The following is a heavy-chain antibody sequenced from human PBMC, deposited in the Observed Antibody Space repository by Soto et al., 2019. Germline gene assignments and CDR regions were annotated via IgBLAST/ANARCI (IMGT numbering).Heavy chain of an antibody. J-gene: IGHJ4*02. CDR2: IWYDGSNK. D-gene: IGHD5-18*01. CDR1: GFTFSSYG. CDR3: ARDRGYSFDY. V-gene: IGHV3-33*01. Sequence: ESGGGVVQPGRSLRLSCAASGFTFSSYGMHWVRQAPGKGVEWVAVIWYDGSNKYYADSVKGRFTISRDNSKNTLYLQMNSLRAEDTAVYYCARDRGYSFDYWGQGTLVTVSS.